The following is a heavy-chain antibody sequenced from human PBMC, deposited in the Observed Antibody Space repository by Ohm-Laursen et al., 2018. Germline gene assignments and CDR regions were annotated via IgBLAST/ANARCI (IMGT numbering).Heavy chain of an antibody. Sequence: SLRLSCAASGFTFDDYAMHWVRQAPGKGLEWVSGISWNSGTIGYADSVKGRFTISRDNAKYSLYLQMNGLRAEDTAIYYCARGLLREGWFDPWGQGTLVTVSS. CDR2: ISWNSGTI. V-gene: IGHV3-9*01. J-gene: IGHJ5*02. CDR1: GFTFDDYA. CDR3: ARGLLREGWFDP. D-gene: IGHD3-16*01.